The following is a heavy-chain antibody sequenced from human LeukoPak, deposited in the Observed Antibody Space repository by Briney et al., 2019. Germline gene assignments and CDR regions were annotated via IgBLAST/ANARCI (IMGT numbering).Heavy chain of an antibody. CDR3: AGITMVRGVIIPDY. CDR1: GYTFTSYD. CDR2: MNPNSGNT. D-gene: IGHD3-10*01. J-gene: IGHJ4*02. Sequence: ASVTVSCKASGYTFTSYDINWVRQAPGQGLEWMGWMNPNSGNTGYAQKFQGRVTITADESTSTAYMELSSLRSEDTAVYYCAGITMVRGVIIPDYWGQGTLVTVSS. V-gene: IGHV1-8*03.